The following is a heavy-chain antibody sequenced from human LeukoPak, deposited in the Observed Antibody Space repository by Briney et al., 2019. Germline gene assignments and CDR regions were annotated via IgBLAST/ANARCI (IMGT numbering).Heavy chain of an antibody. D-gene: IGHD3-22*01. V-gene: IGHV1-2*02. CDR2: INPNSGGT. CDR1: GYTFTGYY. J-gene: IGHJ4*02. Sequence: ASVKVSCKASGYTFTGYYMHWVRQAPGQGLEWMGWINPNSGGTNYAQKFQGRVTMTGDTSISTAYMELSRLRSDDTAVYYCARDTYYYDSSGYYPELDYWGQGTLVTVSS. CDR3: ARDTYYYDSSGYYPELDY.